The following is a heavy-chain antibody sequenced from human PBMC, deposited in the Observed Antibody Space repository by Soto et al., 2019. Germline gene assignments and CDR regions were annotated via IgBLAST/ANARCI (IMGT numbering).Heavy chain of an antibody. CDR3: AKDVVIAVAGDLDY. D-gene: IGHD6-19*01. Sequence: GGSLRLSCAASGFTFSSYAMSWVRQAPGKGLEWVSAISGSGGSTYYADSVKGRFTISRDNSKNTLYLQMNSLRAEDTAVYYCAKDVVIAVAGDLDYWGQGTLVTVSS. CDR2: ISGSGGST. V-gene: IGHV3-23*01. CDR1: GFTFSSYA. J-gene: IGHJ4*02.